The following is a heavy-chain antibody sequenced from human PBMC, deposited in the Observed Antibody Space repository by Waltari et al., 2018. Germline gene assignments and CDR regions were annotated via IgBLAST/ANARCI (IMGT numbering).Heavy chain of an antibody. CDR2: TYYMSRLYN. Sequence: QVHLQQSGPGLVKPSQTLSLTCAISGDSVSSNTAAWNWIRQSPSRGLEWLGRTYYMSRLYNNYAISVKGRITITPDTSKNQFSLQLNSVTPEDTAVYYCARDRQGPCAALINYFDYCGQGTLVTVSS. V-gene: IGHV6-1*01. J-gene: IGHJ4*02. CDR1: GDSVSSNTAA. CDR3: ARDRQGPCAALINYFDY. D-gene: IGHD6-6*01.